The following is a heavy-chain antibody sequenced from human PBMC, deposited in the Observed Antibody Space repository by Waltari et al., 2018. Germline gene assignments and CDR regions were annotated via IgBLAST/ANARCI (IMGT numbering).Heavy chain of an antibody. V-gene: IGHV4-59*08. CDR3: ARTKASDWYFDL. D-gene: IGHD1-26*01. CDR2: IHYTGST. CDR1: GDSITSDY. J-gene: IGHJ2*01. Sequence: QVQLQESGPGLVRPSETLSLTCTVSGDSITSDYWSWIRQPPGKGLEWIGYIHYTGSTNYNPSLKSRVTMSVDTSKNQFSLRLSSVTAADTAVYYCARTKASDWYFDLWGHGTLVTVSS.